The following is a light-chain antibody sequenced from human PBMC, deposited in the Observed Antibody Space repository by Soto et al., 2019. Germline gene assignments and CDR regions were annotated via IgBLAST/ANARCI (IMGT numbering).Light chain of an antibody. CDR2: GAS. J-gene: IGKJ5*01. CDR1: QSVISNY. V-gene: IGKV3-20*01. CDR3: QQYGSSPPYT. Sequence: DIVLTQSPGTLSLSPGERATLSCRASQSVISNYLAWYQQKPGQAPRLLIYGASSRATGIPDRFSGSGSGTDFTLIISRLEPEDFAVYFCQQYGSSPPYTFGQGTRLEIK.